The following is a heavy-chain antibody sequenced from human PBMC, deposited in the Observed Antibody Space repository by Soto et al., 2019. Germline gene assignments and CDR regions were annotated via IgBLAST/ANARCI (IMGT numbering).Heavy chain of an antibody. D-gene: IGHD6-13*01. CDR2: IYYSGST. Sequence: PSETLSLTCTVSGGSISSYYWSWIRQPPGKGLEWIGYIYYSGSTNYNPSLKSRVTISVDTSKNQFSLKLSSVTAADTAVYYCARGAVYSSSWGVDYWGQGTLVTVSS. J-gene: IGHJ4*02. CDR1: GGSISSYY. V-gene: IGHV4-59*01. CDR3: ARGAVYSSSWGVDY.